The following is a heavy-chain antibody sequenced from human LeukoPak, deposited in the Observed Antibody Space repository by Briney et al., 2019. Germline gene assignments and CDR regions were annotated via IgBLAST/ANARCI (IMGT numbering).Heavy chain of an antibody. J-gene: IGHJ5*02. CDR1: GGTFSSYA. CDR2: IIPIFGTA. V-gene: IGHV1-69*06. Sequence: SVKVSCKASGGTFSSYAISWVRQAPGQGLEWMGGIIPIFGTANYAQRFQGRVTITADKSTSTAYMELSSLRSEDTAVYYCAREGGYSYAGNWFDPWGQGTLVTVSP. CDR3: AREGGYSYAGNWFDP. D-gene: IGHD5-18*01.